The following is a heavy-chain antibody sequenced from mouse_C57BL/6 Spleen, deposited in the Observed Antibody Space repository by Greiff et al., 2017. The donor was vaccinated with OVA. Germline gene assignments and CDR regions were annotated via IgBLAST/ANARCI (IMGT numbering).Heavy chain of an antibody. V-gene: IGHV1-62-3*01. D-gene: IGHD3-2*02. J-gene: IGHJ3*01. CDR1: GYTFTSYW. Sequence: QVQLQQPGAELVKPGASVKLSCKASGYTFTSYWMHWVKQRPGRGLEWIGRIDPNSGGTNYNEKFKGKATLTADKSSSTAYMQLSSLTSEDSAVYFCASLDSSGYGWFAYWGQGTLVTVSA. CDR2: IDPNSGGT. CDR3: ASLDSSGYGWFAY.